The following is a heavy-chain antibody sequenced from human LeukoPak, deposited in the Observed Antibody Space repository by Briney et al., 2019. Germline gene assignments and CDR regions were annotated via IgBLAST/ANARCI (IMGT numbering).Heavy chain of an antibody. V-gene: IGHV6-1*01. D-gene: IGHD1-1*01. CDR3: AREGTPREEPHYYMDV. CDR1: GDSVSSNSAA. CDR2: TYYRSKWYN. Sequence: SQTLSLTCAISGDSVSSNSAAWNWIRQSPSRGLEWLGRTYYRSKWYNDYAVSVKSRITINPDTSKNQFSLQLNSVTPEDTAVYYCAREGTPREEPHYYMDVWGKGTTVTVSS. J-gene: IGHJ6*03.